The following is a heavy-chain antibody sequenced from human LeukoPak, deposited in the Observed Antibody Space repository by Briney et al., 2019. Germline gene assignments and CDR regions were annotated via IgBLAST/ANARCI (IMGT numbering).Heavy chain of an antibody. J-gene: IGHJ4*02. D-gene: IGHD1-26*01. CDR2: IKSKTGGGTT. Sequence: GGSLRLSCAASGFTFVNTWMNWVRQAPGKGLEWVGRIKSKTGGGTTDYAAPVKGRFTISRDDSKNTLYLQMNSLKTEDTAVYYCTTDVGSGSYQPPRYWGQGTLVTVSS. CDR3: TTDVGSGSYQPPRY. V-gene: IGHV3-15*07. CDR1: GFTFVNTW.